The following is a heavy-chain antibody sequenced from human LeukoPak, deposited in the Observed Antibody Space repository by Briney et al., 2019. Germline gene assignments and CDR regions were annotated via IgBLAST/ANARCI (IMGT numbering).Heavy chain of an antibody. CDR2: ISWNSGSI. CDR3: AKGSYGSLLNSYADY. D-gene: IGHD5-18*01. J-gene: IGHJ4*02. Sequence: PGGSLRLSCAASGFTFDDYAMHWVRQAPGKGLEWVSGISWNSGSIGYADSVKGRFTISRDNAKNSLYLQMNSLRAEDMALYYCAKGSYGSLLNSYADYWGQGTLVTVSS. CDR1: GFTFDDYA. V-gene: IGHV3-9*03.